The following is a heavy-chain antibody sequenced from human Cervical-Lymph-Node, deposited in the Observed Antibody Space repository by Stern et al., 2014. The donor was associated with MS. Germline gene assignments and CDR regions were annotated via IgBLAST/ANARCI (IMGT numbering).Heavy chain of an antibody. J-gene: IGHJ4*02. CDR2: LYHFVGAT. Sequence: VQLVESGSGVKKPGSSVRVSCKPSGDTIRSYALRWVRQAPGQGQEWVGGLYHFVGATRYAQKCQCRVTITPEESTGTAFMDLSNLTSDDTAVYYCALRRSYYVYWGQGTLITVSS. CDR3: ALRRSYYVY. CDR1: GDTIRSYA. V-gene: IGHV1-69*01. D-gene: IGHD4-11*01.